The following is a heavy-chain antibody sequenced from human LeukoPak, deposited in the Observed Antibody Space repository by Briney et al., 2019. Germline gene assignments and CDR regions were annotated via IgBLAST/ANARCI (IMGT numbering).Heavy chain of an antibody. CDR3: ARRFCSGGSCYFDY. V-gene: IGHV5-51*01. Sequence: GESLKIPCKGSGYSFTSYCIAWVRKMPGKGLEWMGIIYPGDSDTRYSPSFQGQVTISADKSISTAYLQWSSLKASDTAMYYCARRFCSGGSCYFDYWGQGTLVTVSS. D-gene: IGHD2-15*01. CDR1: GYSFTSYC. CDR2: IYPGDSDT. J-gene: IGHJ4*02.